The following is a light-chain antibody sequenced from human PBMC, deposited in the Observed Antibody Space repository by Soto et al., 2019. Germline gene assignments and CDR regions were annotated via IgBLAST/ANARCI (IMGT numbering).Light chain of an antibody. J-gene: IGKJ4*01. Sequence: EIVLTQSPGNLSLSPGERATLSCRASQSVSSNYLARYQQKPGQAPSLLIYGASKRTTGVPDRFSGSGSDTEFTLIISRLEPEDFAVYYCHHYGSTLLPFGGGTKVDIK. CDR1: QSVSSNY. CDR2: GAS. CDR3: HHYGSTLLP. V-gene: IGKV3-20*01.